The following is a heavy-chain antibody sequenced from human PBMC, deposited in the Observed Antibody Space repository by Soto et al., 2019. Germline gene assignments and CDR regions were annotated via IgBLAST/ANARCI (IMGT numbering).Heavy chain of an antibody. V-gene: IGHV6-1*01. D-gene: IGHD3-10*01. CDR3: ARARGTRGYYYYGMDV. CDR2: TYYRSKWYN. CDR1: GDSVSSNSAA. J-gene: IGHJ6*02. Sequence: SQTLSLTCAISGDSVSSNSAAWNWIRQSPSRGLEWLGRTYYRSKWYNDYAVSVKSRITINPDTSKNQFSLQLNSVTPEDMAVYYCARARGTRGYYYYGMDVWGQGTTVTVSS.